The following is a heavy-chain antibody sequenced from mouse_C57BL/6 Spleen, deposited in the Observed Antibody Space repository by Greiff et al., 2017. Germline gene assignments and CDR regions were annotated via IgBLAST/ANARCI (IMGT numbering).Heavy chain of an antibody. Sequence: EVQLQQSGPGLVKPSQSLSLTCSVTGYSITSGYYWNWIRQFPGNKLEWLGFIPYDGSNNYNPSLKNRITITRDTSNNQFFLKLNSLTTEDTATYYCARDRSNYLDYWGQGTSLTVSS. CDR1: GYSITSGYY. CDR2: IPYDGSN. CDR3: ARDRSNYLDY. V-gene: IGHV3-6*01. J-gene: IGHJ2*02. D-gene: IGHD1-1*01.